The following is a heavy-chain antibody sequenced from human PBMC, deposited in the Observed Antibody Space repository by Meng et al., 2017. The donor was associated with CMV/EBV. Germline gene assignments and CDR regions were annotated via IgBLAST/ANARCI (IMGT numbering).Heavy chain of an antibody. CDR2: IYYRGTT. CDR3: AKTGEYPTFDH. V-gene: IGHV4-30-4*08. D-gene: IGHD2/OR15-2a*01. Sequence: QVHVPNSALELVKTEDTLQITCKAYGNSFSGDYVYWCWIGQPPGIGLVVSGYIYYRGTTYYNPSLNRRIIITDDTSKKQYFLKLSFLTAAYTVVYYSAKTGEYPTFDHWGQGTLVTVSS. J-gene: IGHJ4*02. CDR1: GNSFSGDYVY.